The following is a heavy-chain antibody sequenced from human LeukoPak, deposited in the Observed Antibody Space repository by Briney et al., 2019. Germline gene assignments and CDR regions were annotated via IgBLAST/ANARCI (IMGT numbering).Heavy chain of an antibody. J-gene: IGHJ4*02. V-gene: IGHV3-23*01. Sequence: PPGGSLRLSCAASGFTFSSYAMSWVRQAPGKGLEWVSAIGGSGGSTYYADSVKGRFTISRDNSKNTLYLQMNSLRAEDTAVYYCAKDLDIVATTSFDYWGQGTLVTVSS. CDR3: AKDLDIVATTSFDY. D-gene: IGHD5-12*01. CDR1: GFTFSSYA. CDR2: IGGSGGST.